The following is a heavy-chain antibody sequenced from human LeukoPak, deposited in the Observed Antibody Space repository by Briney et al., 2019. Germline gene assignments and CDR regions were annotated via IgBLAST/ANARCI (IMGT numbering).Heavy chain of an antibody. CDR3: AKDSAGGGNSVLD. D-gene: IGHD4-23*01. Sequence: PGGSLRLSCVASGFTVSSNYMSWVRQAPGKGLEWVSGFYSGRVPLYADSVKGRFTISRDNAKNSLYLQMNSLRAEDTALYYCAKDSAGGGNSVLDWGQGTLVTVSS. CDR1: GFTVSSNY. CDR2: FYSGRVP. J-gene: IGHJ4*02. V-gene: IGHV3-53*05.